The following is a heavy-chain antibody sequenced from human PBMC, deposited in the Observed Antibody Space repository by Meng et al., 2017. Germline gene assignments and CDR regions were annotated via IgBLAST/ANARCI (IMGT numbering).Heavy chain of an antibody. CDR3: ASGWSMFQT. Sequence: QLQQSGPGRMKPSQTRSLPCAISGDTVSSDSAAWNWIRQSPSRGLEWLGRTYYRSKWYNDFAVSVKSRIIINPDTSKNHFSLQLNSVTPEDTAVYYCASGWSMFQTWGQGTLVTVSS. J-gene: IGHJ4*02. D-gene: IGHD6-19*01. V-gene: IGHV6-1*01. CDR1: GDTVSSDSAA. CDR2: TYYRSKWYN.